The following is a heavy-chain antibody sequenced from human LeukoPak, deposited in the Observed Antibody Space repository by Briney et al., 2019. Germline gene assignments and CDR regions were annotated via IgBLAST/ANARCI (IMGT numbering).Heavy chain of an antibody. CDR3: ARGDILFDY. CDR1: GFSFSSYE. J-gene: IGHJ4*02. V-gene: IGHV3-48*03. D-gene: IGHD5-12*01. CDR2: ISGSGSLM. Sequence: PGGSLRLSCAASGFSFSSYEMNWVRQAPGKGLEWVSYISGSGSLMYYTDSVKGRFTISRDNAKNSLFLQMNSLRAEDTAVYYCARGDILFDYWGQGTLVTVSS.